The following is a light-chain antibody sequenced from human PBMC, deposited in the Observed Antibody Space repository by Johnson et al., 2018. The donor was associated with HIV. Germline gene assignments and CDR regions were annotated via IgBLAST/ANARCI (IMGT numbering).Light chain of an antibody. CDR2: ENN. V-gene: IGLV1-51*02. J-gene: IGLJ1*01. CDR1: SSNIGNNY. Sequence: QSVLTQPPSVSAAPGQKVTISCSGSSSNIGNNYVSWYQQLPGTAPKLLIYENNKRPSGIPDRFSGSKSGTSATLGITGLQTGDEADYYCGTWDDSRSTGGVCGAGTKVTVL. CDR3: GTWDDSRSTGGV.